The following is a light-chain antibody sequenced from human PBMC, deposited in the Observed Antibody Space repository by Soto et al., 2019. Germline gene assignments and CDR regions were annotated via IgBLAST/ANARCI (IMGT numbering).Light chain of an antibody. V-gene: IGKV4-1*01. CDR2: WAS. J-gene: IGKJ4*01. CDR3: QQYYTTPLT. CDR1: QTVFTGSNNKNY. Sequence: ILMTQSPNSLTVSLGERATINCKSSQTVFTGSNNKNYLAWYQQKPGQPPKLLIYWASTRESGVPDRFSGSGSGTDFTLTISSLQAGDVAVYYCQQYYTTPLTFGGVTKVDIK.